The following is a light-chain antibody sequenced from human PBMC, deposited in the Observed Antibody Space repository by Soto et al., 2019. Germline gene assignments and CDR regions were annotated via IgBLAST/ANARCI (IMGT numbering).Light chain of an antibody. CDR1: VGL. V-gene: IGLV2-23*01. J-gene: IGLJ1*01. Sequence: QSALAQPASVSGSPGQSITISCTGTVGLVSWYQQHPGKVPKLIIYDDTKRPSGVSSRFSGSKSGNTASLTISGLQTEGEADYYCCLYVGGRTYVFGTGTKVTV. CDR2: DDT. CDR3: CLYVGGRTYV.